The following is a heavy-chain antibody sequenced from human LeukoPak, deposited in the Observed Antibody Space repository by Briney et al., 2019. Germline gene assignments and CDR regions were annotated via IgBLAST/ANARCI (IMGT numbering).Heavy chain of an antibody. V-gene: IGHV4-59*08. CDR3: ARHVGVVTAGRALDY. Sequence: SETLSLTCTVSGGSISSYYWSWIRQPPGKGLEWIGDIFYSGPTNYNPSLESRVTISLDTSQNQFSLKLTSLAAADTAVYYCARHVGVVTAGRALDYWGQGTLVTVSS. CDR2: IFYSGPT. CDR1: GGSISSYY. J-gene: IGHJ4*02. D-gene: IGHD2-21*02.